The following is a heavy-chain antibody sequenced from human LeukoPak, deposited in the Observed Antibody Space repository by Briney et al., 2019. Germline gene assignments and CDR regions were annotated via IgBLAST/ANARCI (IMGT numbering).Heavy chain of an antibody. CDR1: GYTFTSYG. D-gene: IGHD6-13*01. V-gene: IGHV1-18*01. J-gene: IGHJ4*02. CDR3: ARDQGGYYSSSWVFDY. Sequence: GASVKVSCKASGYTFTSYGISWVRQAPGQGLEWMGWISAYNGNTNYAQKLQGRVTMTRDTSISTAYMELSRLRSDDTAVYYCARDQGGYYSSSWVFDYWGQGTLVTVSS. CDR2: ISAYNGNT.